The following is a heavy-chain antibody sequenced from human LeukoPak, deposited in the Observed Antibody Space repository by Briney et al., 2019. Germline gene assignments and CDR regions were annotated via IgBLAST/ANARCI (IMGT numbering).Heavy chain of an antibody. D-gene: IGHD3-3*01. CDR2: ISNSGETK. CDR3: AKGSVVYYDFWSGSYSDY. J-gene: IGHJ4*02. CDR1: GFNFVTYT. Sequence: GGSLRLSCAASGFNFVTYTMNWVRQAPGKGLEWVSVISNSGETKYYADSVRGRFTISRDNSKNTLYLQMDSLRAEDTAIYYCAKGSVVYYDFWSGSYSDYWGQGTLVTVSS. V-gene: IGHV3-23*05.